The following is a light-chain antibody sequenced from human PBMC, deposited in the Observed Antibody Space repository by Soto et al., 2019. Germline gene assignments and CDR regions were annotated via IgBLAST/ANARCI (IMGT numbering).Light chain of an antibody. Sequence: DIQMTQSPSSLSASGGDRVTITCRASQGISAFLAWFQQKPWKATKRLIYAASSLESGVPSRFSGSGSGTEFTLTISSLQPEDFATYYCLKHNTFPFTFGPGTQGDIK. CDR3: LKHNTFPFT. J-gene: IGKJ3*01. CDR2: AAS. CDR1: QGISAF. V-gene: IGKV1-17*01.